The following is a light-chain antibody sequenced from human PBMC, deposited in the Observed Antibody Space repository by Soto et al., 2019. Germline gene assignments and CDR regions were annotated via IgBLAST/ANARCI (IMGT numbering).Light chain of an antibody. CDR3: QQRSNWPIT. CDR1: QSVSNSY. J-gene: IGKJ5*01. V-gene: IGKV3-11*01. CDR2: DAS. Sequence: EILLAQSPGTLSFSPGERTTLSCRASQSVSNSYLAWYQQKPGQAPRLLIYDASNRATGIPARFSGSGSGTDFTLTISSLEPEDFAVYYCQQRSNWPITFGQGTRLEIK.